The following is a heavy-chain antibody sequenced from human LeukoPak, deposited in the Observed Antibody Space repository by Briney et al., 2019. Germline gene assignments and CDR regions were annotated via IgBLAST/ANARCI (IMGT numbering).Heavy chain of an antibody. CDR3: ARDSRRDGYNLDY. D-gene: IGHD5-24*01. CDR2: IYISGST. V-gene: IGHV4-4*07. CDR1: GGSISSYY. Sequence: SETLSLTCTVSGGSISSYYWSWIRQPAGKGLEWIGRIYISGSTNYNPSLKSRVTISRDTFKNEFSLKLSSVTAADTAVYYCARDSRRDGYNLDYWGRGTLVTVSS. J-gene: IGHJ4*02.